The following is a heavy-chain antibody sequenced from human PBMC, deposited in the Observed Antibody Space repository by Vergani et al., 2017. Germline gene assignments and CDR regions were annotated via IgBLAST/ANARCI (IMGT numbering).Heavy chain of an antibody. V-gene: IGHV1-69*01. CDR3: AIDADYGGNSTGY. CDR2: IISIFGTA. Sequence: QVQLVQSGAEVKKPGSSVKVSCKASGGTFSSYAISWVRQAPGQGLEWMGGIISIFGTANYAPKFKGRVTITADESTSTAYMELSSLRTEDPAVYYCAIDADYGGNSTGYWGEGPLVTVSS. J-gene: IGHJ4*02. D-gene: IGHD4-23*01. CDR1: GGTFSSYA.